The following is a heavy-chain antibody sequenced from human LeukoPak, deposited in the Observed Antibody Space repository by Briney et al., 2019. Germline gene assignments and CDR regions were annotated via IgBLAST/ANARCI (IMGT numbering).Heavy chain of an antibody. CDR2: VHYSGST. J-gene: IGHJ6*03. V-gene: IGHV4-39*01. Sequence: SETLSLTCTVSGGSMSSTSYYWDWIRQSPEKGLEWIGSVHYSGSTYYNPSLKSRVTISVDTSKNQFSLKLSSVTAADTAVYYCATQPGYYYYMDVWGKGTTVTVSS. CDR3: ATQPGYYYYMDV. CDR1: GGSMSSTSYY.